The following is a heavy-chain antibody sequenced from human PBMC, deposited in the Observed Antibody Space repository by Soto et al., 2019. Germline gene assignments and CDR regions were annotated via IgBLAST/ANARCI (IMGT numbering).Heavy chain of an antibody. V-gene: IGHV3-64*01. CDR3: AREGFYYYDGLDV. CDR1: GFTFSTYS. CDR2: ISSKGGST. J-gene: IGHJ6*02. Sequence: EVQLVESGGDLVQPGGSLRLSCAASGFTFSTYSMHWVRQVPGKGLEYVSGISSKGGSTYYANSVKARFTISRDNSKKMLYLQVGSLRPEDMAVYYCAREGFYYYDGLDVWGQGTTVTVSS.